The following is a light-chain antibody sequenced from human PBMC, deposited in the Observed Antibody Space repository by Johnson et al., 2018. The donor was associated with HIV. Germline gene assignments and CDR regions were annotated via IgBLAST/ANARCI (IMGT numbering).Light chain of an antibody. Sequence: QSMLTQPPSVSAAPGQKVTISCSGSSSNIGNNYVSWYQQLPGIAPKLLIYEKNKRPSGIPDRFSASKSGTSATLDITGLQTGDEADYYCGTWDSSLGAHYVFGTGTKVTVL. CDR3: GTWDSSLGAHYV. CDR1: SSNIGNNY. CDR2: EKN. V-gene: IGLV1-51*02. J-gene: IGLJ1*01.